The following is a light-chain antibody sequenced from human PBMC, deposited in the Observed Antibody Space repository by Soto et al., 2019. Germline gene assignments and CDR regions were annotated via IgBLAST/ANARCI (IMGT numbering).Light chain of an antibody. J-gene: IGLJ2*01. CDR2: EVR. V-gene: IGLV2-23*02. Sequence: QSVLTQPASVSGSPGQSITISCTGASSDVGTYNLVSWYQQRPGKAPKLIIYEVRKRPSGLSSRFSGSKSGDTASLTISGLQAEDEADYYCCSYAGSNSVIFGGGTKVTVL. CDR1: SSDVGTYNL. CDR3: CSYAGSNSVI.